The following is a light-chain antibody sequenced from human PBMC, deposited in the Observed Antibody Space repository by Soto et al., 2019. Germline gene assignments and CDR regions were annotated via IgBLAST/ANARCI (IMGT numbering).Light chain of an antibody. CDR1: SGHSSYA. V-gene: IGLV4-69*01. Sequence: QPVLTQSPSASASLGASVKLTCTLSSGHSSYAIAWHQQQPEKGPRYLMKLSIDGSHSKGDGIPDRFSGSSSGAERYLTIASPQSEDEADYYCQPWDTGAREVFGGGTKLTVL. CDR3: QPWDTGAREV. J-gene: IGLJ2*01. CDR2: LSIDGSH.